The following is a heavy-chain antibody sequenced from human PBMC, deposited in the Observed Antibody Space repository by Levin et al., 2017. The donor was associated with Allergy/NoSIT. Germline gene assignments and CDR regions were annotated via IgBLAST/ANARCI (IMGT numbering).Heavy chain of an antibody. D-gene: IGHD3-22*01. Sequence: GESLKISCAASGFTFSSYAMSWVRQAPGKGLEWVSAISGSGGSTYYADSVKGRFTISRDNSKNTLYLQMNSLRAEDTAVYYCAKDSYYYDSSGYYYGGSDYWGQGTLVTVSS. CDR1: GFTFSSYA. CDR2: ISGSGGST. J-gene: IGHJ4*02. CDR3: AKDSYYYDSSGYYYGGSDY. V-gene: IGHV3-23*01.